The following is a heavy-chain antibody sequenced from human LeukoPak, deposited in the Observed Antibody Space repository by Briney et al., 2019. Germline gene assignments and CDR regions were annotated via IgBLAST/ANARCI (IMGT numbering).Heavy chain of an antibody. CDR3: ARAKQQLPPDYYYMDV. J-gene: IGHJ6*03. CDR2: IIPIFGTA. Sequence: GASVNVSCTASGYTFTGYYMHWVRQAPGQGLEWMGGIIPIFGTANYAQKFQGRVTITADESTSTAYMGLSSLRSEDTAVYYCARAKQQLPPDYYYMDVWGKGTTVTISS. V-gene: IGHV1-69*13. D-gene: IGHD6-13*01. CDR1: GYTFTGYY.